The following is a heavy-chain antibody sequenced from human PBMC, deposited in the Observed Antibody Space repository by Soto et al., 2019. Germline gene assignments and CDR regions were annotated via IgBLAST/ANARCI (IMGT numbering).Heavy chain of an antibody. V-gene: IGHV1-69*12. CDR1: GGTFSSYA. J-gene: IGHJ6*02. CDR2: IIPIFGTA. Sequence: QVQLVQSGAEVKKPGSSVKVSCKASGGTFSSYAISWVRQAPGQGLEWMGGIIPIFGTANYAQKFQGRVTITADECTSTAYMELSSLRSEDTDVYYCARDRGGAGYCSGGSCYQGGMDVWGQGTTVTVSS. CDR3: ARDRGGAGYCSGGSCYQGGMDV. D-gene: IGHD2-15*01.